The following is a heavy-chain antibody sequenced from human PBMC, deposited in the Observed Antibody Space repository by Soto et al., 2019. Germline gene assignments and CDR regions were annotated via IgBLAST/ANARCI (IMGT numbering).Heavy chain of an antibody. CDR2: ISGSGGST. J-gene: IGHJ4*02. D-gene: IGHD2-15*01. Sequence: HPGGSLRLSCAASGFTFSSYAMSWVRQAPGKGLEWVSAISGSGGSTYYADSVKGRFTISRDNSKNTLYLQMNSLRAEDTAVYYCAKANQGYCSGGSCYGSLWGQGTPVPVYS. CDR3: AKANQGYCSGGSCYGSL. V-gene: IGHV3-23*01. CDR1: GFTFSSYA.